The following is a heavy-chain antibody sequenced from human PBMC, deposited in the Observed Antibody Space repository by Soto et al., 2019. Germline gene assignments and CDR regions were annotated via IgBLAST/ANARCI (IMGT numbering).Heavy chain of an antibody. CDR3: ARDFAYFDS. V-gene: IGHV4-61*01. CDR2: VYHTRRT. D-gene: IGHD3-3*01. CDR1: GGSFKSRSYS. Sequence: QVQLQESGRGLVKPSETLSLTCTVSGGSFKSRSYSWNWIRQPPGKGLEWIGYVYHTRRTSYNPSLRSRVSISMDTSKNPFSLNLDSVTAADTAVYFCARDFAYFDSWGQGTLVTVSS. J-gene: IGHJ4*02.